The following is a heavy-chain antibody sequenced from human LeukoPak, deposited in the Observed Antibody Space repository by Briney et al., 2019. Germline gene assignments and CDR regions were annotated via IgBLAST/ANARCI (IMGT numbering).Heavy chain of an antibody. CDR2: MNPNSGNT. V-gene: IGHV1-8*02. Sequence: GASVKVSCKASGYTFTSYDINWVRQATGQGLEWMGWMNPNSGNTGYAQKFQGRVTMTRDTSISTAYMELSRLRSDDTAVYYCARSNYYDSSGYHPDDYWGQGTLVTVSS. J-gene: IGHJ4*02. CDR1: GYTFTSYD. CDR3: ARSNYYDSSGYHPDDY. D-gene: IGHD3-22*01.